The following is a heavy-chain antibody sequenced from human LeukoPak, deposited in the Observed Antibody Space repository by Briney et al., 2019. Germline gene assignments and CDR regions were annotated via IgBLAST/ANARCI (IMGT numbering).Heavy chain of an antibody. V-gene: IGHV3-21*01. J-gene: IGHJ5*02. D-gene: IGHD2-2*01. Sequence: GGSLRLSCAASGFTFSSYEMNWVRQAPGKGLEWVSSITSSSSYTFYADSVKGRFTISRDNAKNSLYLQMNSLRAEDTAIYYCAREGRPYCSSISCYGGFDPWGQGTLVTVSS. CDR2: ITSSSSYT. CDR3: AREGRPYCSSISCYGGFDP. CDR1: GFTFSSYE.